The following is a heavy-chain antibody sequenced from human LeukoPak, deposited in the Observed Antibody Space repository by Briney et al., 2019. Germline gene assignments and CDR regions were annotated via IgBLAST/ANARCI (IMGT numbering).Heavy chain of an antibody. J-gene: IGHJ4*02. D-gene: IGHD1-1*01. CDR3: ARNVTAGFFDY. Sequence: SETLSLTCAVSGSSITSNYFWAWFRQPPGKGLEWIATIYHSWGTYFNPSLKSRVSISLDASNNQFFLKLASVTAADTAIYYCARNVTAGFFDYWGQGILITVSS. V-gene: IGHV4-38-2*01. CDR1: GSSITSNYF. CDR2: IYHSWGT.